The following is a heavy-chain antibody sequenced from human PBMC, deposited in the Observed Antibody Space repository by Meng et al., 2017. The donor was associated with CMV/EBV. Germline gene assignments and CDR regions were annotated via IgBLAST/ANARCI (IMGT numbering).Heavy chain of an antibody. CDR2: IYYSGST. CDR3: ASFHVDTAAGEY. CDR1: GASISIYD. J-gene: IGHJ4*02. V-gene: IGHV4-59*07. D-gene: IGHD5-18*01. Sequence: VQHQARRQEFVNHCSTLSHTRTFAGASISIYDWIWIRQPPGKGLDWIGYIYYSGSTNYNPSLKSRVTISVDTSKNQFALKLSSVTAADTAVYYCASFHVDTAAGEYWGQGTLVTVSS.